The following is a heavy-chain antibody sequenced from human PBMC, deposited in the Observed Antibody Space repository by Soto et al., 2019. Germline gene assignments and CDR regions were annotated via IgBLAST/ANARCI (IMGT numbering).Heavy chain of an antibody. CDR3: TRGLLGGAPSYAFHGMDV. Sequence: EVQLVESGGGLVQPGGSLRLSCAASGFTFSDHYMDWVRQAPGKGLEWVARSRNRVNSHTTEYAASVKGRFTISRDKSKSSLYLQMNSLKIEHTAVYYCTRGLLGGAPSYAFHGMDVWGQGTTVTVSS. CDR1: GFTFSDHY. V-gene: IGHV3-72*01. D-gene: IGHD1-26*01. J-gene: IGHJ6*01. CDR2: SRNRVNSHTT.